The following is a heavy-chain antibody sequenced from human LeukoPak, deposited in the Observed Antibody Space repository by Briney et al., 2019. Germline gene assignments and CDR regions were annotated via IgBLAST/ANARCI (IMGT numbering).Heavy chain of an antibody. CDR3: ATYSSLNRREFQY. Sequence: GGSLRLSCEGSGFTFSNYWMGWVRQAPGKGLQWVTNIKTDGSEKYYVDSVKGRFTISRDNAKNSLYLQMNSLRAEDTAVYYCATYSSLNRREFQYWGQGTLLTVSS. D-gene: IGHD3-22*01. CDR1: GFTFSNYW. J-gene: IGHJ1*01. CDR2: IKTDGSEK. V-gene: IGHV3-7*01.